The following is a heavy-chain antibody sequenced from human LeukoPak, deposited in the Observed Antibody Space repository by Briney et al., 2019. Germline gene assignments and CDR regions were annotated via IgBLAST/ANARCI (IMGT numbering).Heavy chain of an antibody. V-gene: IGHV4-59*01. J-gene: IGHJ5*02. CDR1: GGSINSYY. D-gene: IGHD5-12*01. CDR2: IYYSGST. CDR3: ARWIAANWFDP. Sequence: KPSETLSLTCTVSGGSINSYYWSWNRQPPGKGLEWVGYIYYSGSTNYNPSLKSRVTISVDKSKNQFSLKLSSVTAADTAVYYCARWIAANWFDPLGQGTLVTVSS.